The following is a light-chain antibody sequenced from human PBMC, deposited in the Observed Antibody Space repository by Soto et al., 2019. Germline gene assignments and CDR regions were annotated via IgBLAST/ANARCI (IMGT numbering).Light chain of an antibody. CDR3: QQYYNTPPT. Sequence: DIVMTQSPDSLAVSLGARATINCKSSQSVLSNSGKKNYLAWYRQKTGQPPQLLISWASTRESGVPDRISGSGSGSDFTLNISSLQAEDVAVYYCQQYYNTPPTFGQGTTLEI. J-gene: IGKJ2*01. CDR1: QSVLSNSGKKNY. CDR2: WAS. V-gene: IGKV4-1*01.